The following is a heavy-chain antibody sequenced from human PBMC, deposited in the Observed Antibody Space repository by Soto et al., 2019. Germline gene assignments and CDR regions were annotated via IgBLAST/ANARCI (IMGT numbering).Heavy chain of an antibody. D-gene: IGHD6-19*01. Sequence: QVQLVQSGAEVKKPGSSVKVSCKASVGTFSSYAISWVRQAPGQGLEWMGGIIPIFGTANYAQKFQGRVTITADESTSTAYMELSSLRSEDTAVYYCARDHYSPQWLTTLGGDYYGMDVWGQGTTVTVSS. CDR2: IIPIFGTA. J-gene: IGHJ6*02. CDR1: VGTFSSYA. V-gene: IGHV1-69*12. CDR3: ARDHYSPQWLTTLGGDYYGMDV.